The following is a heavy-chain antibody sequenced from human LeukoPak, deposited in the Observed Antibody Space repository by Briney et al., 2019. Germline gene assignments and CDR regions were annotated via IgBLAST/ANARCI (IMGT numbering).Heavy chain of an antibody. CDR2: INHSGST. CDR1: GGSFSGYY. V-gene: IGHV4-34*01. J-gene: IGHJ4*02. Sequence: SETLSLTCAVYGGSFSGYYWSWIRQSPGKGLERIGEINHSGSTNYNPSLKSRVSISFDTSKNQFSLYLNSVTTADTAVYYCARARGQRRGFLFAVFPATTHLDYWGQGTLVIVSS. CDR3: ARARGQRRGFLFAVFPATTHLDY. D-gene: IGHD2-15*01.